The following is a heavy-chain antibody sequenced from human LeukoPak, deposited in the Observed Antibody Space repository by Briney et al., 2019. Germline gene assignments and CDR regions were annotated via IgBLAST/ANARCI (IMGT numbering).Heavy chain of an antibody. Sequence: PSETLSLTCAVYGGSFSGYYWSWIRQPPGKGLEWIGEINHSGSTNYNPSLKSRVTISVDTSKNQFSLKLSSVTAADTAVYYCARDYLGYCSSTSCPFAFDIWGQGTMVTVSS. CDR3: ARDYLGYCSSTSCPFAFDI. V-gene: IGHV4-34*09. D-gene: IGHD2-2*01. CDR1: GGSFSGYY. J-gene: IGHJ3*02. CDR2: INHSGST.